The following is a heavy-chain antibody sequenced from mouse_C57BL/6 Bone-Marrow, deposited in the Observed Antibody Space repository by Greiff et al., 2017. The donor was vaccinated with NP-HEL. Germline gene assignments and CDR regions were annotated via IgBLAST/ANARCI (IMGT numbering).Heavy chain of an antibody. CDR3: ARKGIYDWYFDV. Sequence: EVQRVESEGGLVQPGSSMKLSCTASGFTFSDYYMAWVRQVPEKGLEWVANINYDGSSTYYLDSLKSRFIISRDNAKNILYLQMSSLKSEDTATYYCARKGIYDWYFDVWGTGTTVTVSS. D-gene: IGHD2-3*01. V-gene: IGHV5-16*01. J-gene: IGHJ1*03. CDR1: GFTFSDYY. CDR2: INYDGSST.